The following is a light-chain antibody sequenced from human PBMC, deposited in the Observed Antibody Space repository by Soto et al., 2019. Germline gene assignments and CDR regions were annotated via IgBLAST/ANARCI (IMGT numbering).Light chain of an antibody. CDR1: QSVSNTY. V-gene: IGKV3-20*01. Sequence: EIVLTQSPGTLSLSPGERATLSCRASQSVSNTYLAWYQQRPGQAPRLHIYGASDRATGIPDRFSGSGSGTDFTLTINRLEPEDFAVYYCQLYLSSPPGYTFGQGTKLEIK. CDR2: GAS. J-gene: IGKJ2*01. CDR3: QLYLSSPPGYT.